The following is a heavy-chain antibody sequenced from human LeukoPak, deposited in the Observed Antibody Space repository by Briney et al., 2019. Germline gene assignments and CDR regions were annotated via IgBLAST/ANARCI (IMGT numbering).Heavy chain of an antibody. CDR3: ARLSPGSIAAAGRGAFDI. J-gene: IGHJ3*02. V-gene: IGHV4-59*08. CDR2: IYHSGST. CDR1: GGSISSYC. Sequence: SETLSLTCTVSGGSISSYCWSWIRQPPGKGLEWIGYIYHSGSTNYNPSLKSRVTISVDTSKNQSSLKLSSVTAADTAVYYCARLSPGSIAAAGRGAFDIWGQGTMVTVSS. D-gene: IGHD6-13*01.